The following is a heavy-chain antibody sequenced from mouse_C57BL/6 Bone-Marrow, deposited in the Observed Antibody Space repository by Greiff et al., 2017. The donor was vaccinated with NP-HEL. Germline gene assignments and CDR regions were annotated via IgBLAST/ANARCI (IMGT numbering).Heavy chain of an antibody. CDR2: IYPRSGNT. D-gene: IGHD3-2*02. CDR3: AREGGGPPLRPLYAMDY. Sequence: VQLQQSGAELARPGASVKLSCKASGYTFTSYGISWVKQRTGQGLEWIGEIYPRSGNTYYNEKFKGKATLTADKSSSTAYMELSSLTSEDSAVYCCAREGGGPPLRPLYAMDYWGQGTSVTVSS. V-gene: IGHV1-81*01. J-gene: IGHJ4*01. CDR1: GYTFTSYG.